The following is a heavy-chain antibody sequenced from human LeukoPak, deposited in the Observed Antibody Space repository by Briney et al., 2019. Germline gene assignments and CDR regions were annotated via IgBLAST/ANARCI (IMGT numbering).Heavy chain of an antibody. CDR3: ARDFPMKDIVVVPAATFDY. Sequence: PGGSLRLSCAASGFRFTNYWMSWVRQAPGKGLEWVSYISSSSSTIYYADSVKGRFTISRDNAKNSLYLQMNSLRAEDTAVYYCARDFPMKDIVVVPAATFDYWGQGTLVTVPS. CDR1: GFRFTNYW. CDR2: ISSSSSTI. D-gene: IGHD2-2*01. V-gene: IGHV3-48*01. J-gene: IGHJ4*02.